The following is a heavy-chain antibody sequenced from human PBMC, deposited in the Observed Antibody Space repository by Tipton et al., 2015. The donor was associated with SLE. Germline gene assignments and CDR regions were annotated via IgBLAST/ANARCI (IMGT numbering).Heavy chain of an antibody. D-gene: IGHD2-21*01. CDR2: IYTSGST. Sequence: TLSLTCTVSGGSISSYYWSWIRQPPGKGLEWIGYIYTSGSTNYNPSLKSRVTISVDTSKNHFSLKLSSVTAADTAVYYCARGGVVVIAPTAFDIWGQGTMVTVSS. V-gene: IGHV4-4*09. J-gene: IGHJ3*02. CDR3: ARGGVVVIAPTAFDI. CDR1: GGSISSYY.